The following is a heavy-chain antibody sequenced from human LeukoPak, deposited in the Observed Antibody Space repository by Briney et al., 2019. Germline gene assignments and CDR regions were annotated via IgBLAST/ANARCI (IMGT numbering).Heavy chain of an antibody. CDR2: ISSTSTYI. Sequence: GGSLRLSCAASGFTFNTYAMNWVRQPPGKGLEWVSSISSTSTYIYYTDSVKGRFTISRDNAKSSLYLQMNSLRAEDTAVYYCARGGFYHSGSFDYWGQGTLVTVSS. CDR1: GFTFNTYA. CDR3: ARGGFYHSGSFDY. J-gene: IGHJ4*02. V-gene: IGHV3-21*01. D-gene: IGHD3-10*01.